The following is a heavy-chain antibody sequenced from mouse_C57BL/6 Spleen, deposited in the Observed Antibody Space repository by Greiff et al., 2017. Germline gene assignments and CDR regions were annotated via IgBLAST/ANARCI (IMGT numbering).Heavy chain of an antibody. V-gene: IGHV7-3*01. J-gene: IGHJ2*02. D-gene: IGHD1-1*01. CDR3: TRYGTTVARLIDY. CDR1: GFTFTDYY. Sequence: EVKLMESGGGLVQPGGSLSLSCAASGFTFTDYYMSWVRQPPGKALEWLGFIRNKANGYTTEYSVSVKGRFTISRDNSQSILYLQMNALRAEDSAAYYCTRYGTTVARLIDYWGQGTSLTVSS. CDR2: IRNKANGYTT.